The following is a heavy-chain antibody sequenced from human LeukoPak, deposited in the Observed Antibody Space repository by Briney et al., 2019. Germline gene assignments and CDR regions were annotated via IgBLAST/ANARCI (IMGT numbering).Heavy chain of an antibody. V-gene: IGHV4-34*01. CDR2: INHSGST. D-gene: IGHD3-22*01. CDR3: ARVIEGYYDSSAQYGGYFDY. Sequence: SETLSLTSAVYGGSFSGHYWSWIRQPPGKGLEWIGEINHSGSTDYNPSLKSRVTISVDTSKNQFSLKVGSVTAADTAVYYCARVIEGYYDSSAQYGGYFDYWGQGTLVTVSS. J-gene: IGHJ4*02. CDR1: GGSFSGHY.